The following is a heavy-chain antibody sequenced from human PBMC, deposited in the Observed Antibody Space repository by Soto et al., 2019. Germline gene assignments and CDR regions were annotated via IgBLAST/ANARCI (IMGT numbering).Heavy chain of an antibody. V-gene: IGHV5-51*01. CDR1: GYSFTIYW. J-gene: IGHJ6*02. CDR3: ARQLILTDYYYYGMDV. CDR2: IYPGDSDT. Sequence: PGESLKISCNGSGYSFTIYWIGWVRQMPGKGLEWMGIIYPGDSDTRYSPSFQGQVTISADKSISTAYLQWSSLKASDTAMYYCARQLILTDYYYYGMDVWGQGTTVTVSS.